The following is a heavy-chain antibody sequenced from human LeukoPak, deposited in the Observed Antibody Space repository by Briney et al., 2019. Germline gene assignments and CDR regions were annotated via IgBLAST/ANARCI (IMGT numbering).Heavy chain of an antibody. CDR2: INHSGST. D-gene: IGHD2-2*01. CDR1: GFTFSNYA. J-gene: IGHJ5*02. CDR3: ARGEIYCSSTSCWGWFDP. V-gene: IGHV4-34*01. Sequence: GSLRLSCAASGFTFSNYALSWVRQPPGKGLEWIGEINHSGSTNYNPSLKSRVTISVDTSKSQFSLKLSSVTAADTAVYYCARGEIYCSSTSCWGWFDPWGQGTLVTVSS.